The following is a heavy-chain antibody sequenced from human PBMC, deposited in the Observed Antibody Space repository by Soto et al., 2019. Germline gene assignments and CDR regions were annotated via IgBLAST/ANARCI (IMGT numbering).Heavy chain of an antibody. CDR3: ARDRLGYCSSTSCPAKSWFDP. CDR1: GYTFTGYY. Sequence: ASVKVSCKASGYTFTGYYMHWVRQAPGQGLEWMGWINPNSGGTNYAQKFQGRVTMTRDTSISTAYMELSRLRSDDTAVYYCARDRLGYCSSTSCPAKSWFDPWGQGTLVTFSS. J-gene: IGHJ5*02. V-gene: IGHV1-2*02. D-gene: IGHD2-2*01. CDR2: INPNSGGT.